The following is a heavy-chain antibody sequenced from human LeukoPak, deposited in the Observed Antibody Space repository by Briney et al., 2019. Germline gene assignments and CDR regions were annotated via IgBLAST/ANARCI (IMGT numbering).Heavy chain of an antibody. V-gene: IGHV5-51*01. J-gene: IGHJ3*02. CDR3: ARPHYYDSSGYYGDDAFDI. CDR2: IYPGDSDT. CDR1: GYTFTDYW. Sequence: GESLKISCQASGYTFTDYWIGWVRQMPGKGLEWMGIIYPGDSDTRYSPSFQGQVTISADKSISTAYLQWSSLKASDTAMYYCARPHYYDSSGYYGDDAFDIWGQGTMVTVSS. D-gene: IGHD3-22*01.